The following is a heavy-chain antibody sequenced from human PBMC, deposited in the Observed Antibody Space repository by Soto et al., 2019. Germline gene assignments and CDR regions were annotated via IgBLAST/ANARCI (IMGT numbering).Heavy chain of an antibody. CDR1: GGSFSGYY. J-gene: IGHJ5*02. CDR2: INHSGST. V-gene: IGHV4-34*01. Sequence: SETLSLTCAVYGGSFSGYYWSWIRQPPGKGLEWIGEINHSGSTNYNPSLKSRVTISVDTSKNQFSLKLSSVTAADTAVYYCERGVNSYYDFWSGYYGSWFDPWGQGTLVTVSS. D-gene: IGHD3-3*01. CDR3: ERGVNSYYDFWSGYYGSWFDP.